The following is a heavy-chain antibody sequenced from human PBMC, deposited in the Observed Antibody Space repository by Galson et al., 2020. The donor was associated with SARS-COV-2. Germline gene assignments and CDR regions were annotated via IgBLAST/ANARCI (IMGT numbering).Heavy chain of an antibody. CDR3: ARDPSPNLLWFGELSPHFDY. J-gene: IGHJ4*02. D-gene: IGHD3-10*01. CDR2: IWYDGSNK. CDR1: GFTFSSYG. Sequence: GGSLRLSCAASGFTFSSYGMHWVRQATGKGLEWVAVIWYDGSNKYYADSVKGRFTISRDNSKNTLYLQMNSLRAEDTAVYYCARDPSPNLLWFGELSPHFDYWGQGTLVTVSS. V-gene: IGHV3-33*01.